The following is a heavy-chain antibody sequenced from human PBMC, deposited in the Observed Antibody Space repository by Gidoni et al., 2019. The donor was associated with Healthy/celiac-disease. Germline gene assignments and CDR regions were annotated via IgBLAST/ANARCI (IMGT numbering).Heavy chain of an antibody. J-gene: IGHJ4*02. CDR1: GGSFSGYY. Sequence: QVQLQQWGAGPLKPSETLSLTGSVSGGSFSGYYWSWIRQPPGKRLEWIGEINHSGRTNYNPSRKSRVTISVDTSKNQFSLKLSSVTVADTVVYYCARGLGYWGQGTLVTVSS. CDR2: INHSGRT. CDR3: ARGLGY. V-gene: IGHV4-34*01.